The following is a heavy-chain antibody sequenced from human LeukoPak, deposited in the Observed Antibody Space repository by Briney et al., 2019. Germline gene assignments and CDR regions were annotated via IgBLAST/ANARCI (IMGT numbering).Heavy chain of an antibody. CDR1: GGSISSYY. J-gene: IGHJ4*02. D-gene: IGHD3-10*01. CDR3: ARDDYYGSGSFSY. CDR2: IYYSGST. V-gene: IGHV4-59*01. Sequence: SETLSLTCTVSGGSISSYYWSWIRQPPGKGLEWIGYIYYSGSTNYNPSLKSRVTISVDTSKNQFSLKLSSVTAADTAVYYCARDDYYGSGSFSYWGQGTLVTVSS.